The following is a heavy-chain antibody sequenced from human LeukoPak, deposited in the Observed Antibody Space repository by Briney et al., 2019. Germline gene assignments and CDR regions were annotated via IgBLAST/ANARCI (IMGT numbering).Heavy chain of an antibody. CDR2: INPNSGGT. J-gene: IGHJ6*03. Sequence: ASVKVSCKASGYTFTGYYMHWVRQAPGQGLEWMGRINPNSGGTNYAQKFQGRVTMTRDKSISTAYMELSRLRSDDTAVYYCARAHDYGDYACMDVWGKGTTVTVSS. CDR3: ARAHDYGDYACMDV. V-gene: IGHV1-2*06. CDR1: GYTFTGYY. D-gene: IGHD4-17*01.